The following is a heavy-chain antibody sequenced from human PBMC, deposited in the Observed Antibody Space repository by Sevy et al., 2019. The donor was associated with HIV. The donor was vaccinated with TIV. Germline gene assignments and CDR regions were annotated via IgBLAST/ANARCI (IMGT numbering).Heavy chain of an antibody. V-gene: IGHV3-30*04. CDR1: GFTFIDYA. CDR3: ARGRLTSHYFDY. CDR2: ISDDGSKT. J-gene: IGHJ4*02. Sequence: GGSLRLSCADSGFTFIDYAKHWVRQAPGKGLEWVAVISDDGSKTYYADSVNGRFTISRDNSENTLYLQMNSLRADDTAVYYCARGRLTSHYFDYWGPGTLVTVSS. D-gene: IGHD3-9*01.